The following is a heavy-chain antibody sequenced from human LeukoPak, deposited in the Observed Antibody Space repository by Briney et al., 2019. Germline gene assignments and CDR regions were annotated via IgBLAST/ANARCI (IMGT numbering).Heavy chain of an antibody. V-gene: IGHV4-34*01. J-gene: IGHJ4*02. CDR2: INHSGST. Sequence: SETLSLICAVYGGSFSGYYWSWIRQPPGKGLEWIGEINHSGSTNYNPSLKSRVTISVDTSKNQFSLKLSSVTAADTAVYYCARRTVATSLDYWGQGTLVTVSS. CDR3: ARRTVATSLDY. CDR1: GGSFSGYY. D-gene: IGHD5-12*01.